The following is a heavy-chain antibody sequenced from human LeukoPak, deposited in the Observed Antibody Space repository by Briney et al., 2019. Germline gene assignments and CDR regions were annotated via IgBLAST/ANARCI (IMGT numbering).Heavy chain of an antibody. CDR2: ISWNSDSI. CDR3: AKAGYINPDSSGSTGFDP. D-gene: IGHD3-22*01. V-gene: IGHV3-9*01. CDR1: GFTFDDYA. J-gene: IGHJ5*02. Sequence: GGSLRLSCAASGFTFDDYAIHWVRQAPGKGLEWVSGISWNSDSIGYADSVEGRFTISRDNAKNALYLQMNSLRAEDTALYYCAKAGYINPDSSGSTGFDPWGQGTLVTVSS.